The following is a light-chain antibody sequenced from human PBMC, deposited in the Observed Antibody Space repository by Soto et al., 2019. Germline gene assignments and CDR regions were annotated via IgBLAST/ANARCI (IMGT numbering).Light chain of an antibody. Sequence: EIVLTQSPATLSLSPGERATLSCRASQSVSSYLAWYQQKPGQAPRLLIYDASNRATGIPARFSGSGSGTDFTRTISSLVPEDFAVYYCQQRSNWLTFGGGTKVEIK. CDR3: QQRSNWLT. CDR1: QSVSSY. V-gene: IGKV3-11*01. CDR2: DAS. J-gene: IGKJ4*01.